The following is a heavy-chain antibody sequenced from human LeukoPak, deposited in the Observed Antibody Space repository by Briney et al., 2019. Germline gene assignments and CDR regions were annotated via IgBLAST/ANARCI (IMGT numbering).Heavy chain of an antibody. CDR2: IYASGST. D-gene: IGHD3-10*01. CDR1: GGSISSGSYY. V-gene: IGHV4-61*02. Sequence: SETLSLTCTVSGGSISSGSYYWSWIRQPAWKGLEWIGRIYASGSTNYNPSLNSRVTISVDTSKNQFSLKLNSVTAADTAVYYCARGYYYGSGTYYKTWGQGTLVTVSS. J-gene: IGHJ5*02. CDR3: ARGYYYGSGTYYKT.